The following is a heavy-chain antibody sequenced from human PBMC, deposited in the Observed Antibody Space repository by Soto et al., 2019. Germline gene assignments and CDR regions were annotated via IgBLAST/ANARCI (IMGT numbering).Heavy chain of an antibody. J-gene: IGHJ4*02. CDR3: ARDLTTHDY. CDR1: GFTFSAHA. V-gene: IGHV3-23*01. CDR2: LGTIGA. Sequence: HPGGSLRLSCVGSGFTFSAHAITWVRQAPGKGLEWVSTLGTIGAFYADSVKGRFTISRDNSKNTVNLQMNSLRGEDTAIYYCARDLTTHDYWGQGTVVTVSS.